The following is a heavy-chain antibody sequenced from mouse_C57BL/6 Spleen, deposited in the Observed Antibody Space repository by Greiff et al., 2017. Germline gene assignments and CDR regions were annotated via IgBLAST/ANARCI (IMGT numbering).Heavy chain of an antibody. D-gene: IGHD1-1*01. V-gene: IGHV5-4*01. Sequence: EVKLVESGGGLVKPGGSLKLSCAASGFTFSSYAMSWVRQTPEKRLEWVATISDGGSYTYYPDNVKGRFTISRDNAKNNLYLQMSHLKSEDTAMYYCARDNYHYAMDYWGQGTSVTVSS. J-gene: IGHJ4*01. CDR3: ARDNYHYAMDY. CDR1: GFTFSSYA. CDR2: ISDGGSYT.